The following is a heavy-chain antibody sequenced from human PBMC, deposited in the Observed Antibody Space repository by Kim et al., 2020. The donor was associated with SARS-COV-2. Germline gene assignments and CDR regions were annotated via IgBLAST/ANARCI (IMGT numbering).Heavy chain of an antibody. CDR2: INHSGST. V-gene: IGHV4-34*01. D-gene: IGHD6-6*01. CDR3: ARGGFRGSSERFDY. J-gene: IGHJ4*02. CDR1: GGSFSGYY. Sequence: SETLSLTCAVYGGSFSGYYWSWIRQPPGKGLEWIGEINHSGSTNYNPSLKSRVTISVDTSKNQFSLKLSSVTAADTAVYYCARGGFRGSSERFDYWGQGT.